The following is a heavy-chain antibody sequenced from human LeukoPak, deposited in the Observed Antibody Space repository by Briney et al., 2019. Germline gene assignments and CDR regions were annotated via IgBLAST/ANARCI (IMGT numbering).Heavy chain of an antibody. CDR3: ATGQGHGMDV. V-gene: IGHV3-74*01. CDR2: INRDGSST. Sequence: GGSLRLSCAASGFTFSSYWMHWVRHAPGKGRARVSRINRDGSSTIYADSVKGRFTISRDNAKNTLYLQMNSLRAEDTAVYYCATGQGHGMDVWGQGTTVTVSS. J-gene: IGHJ6*02. D-gene: IGHD1-14*01. CDR1: GFTFSSYW.